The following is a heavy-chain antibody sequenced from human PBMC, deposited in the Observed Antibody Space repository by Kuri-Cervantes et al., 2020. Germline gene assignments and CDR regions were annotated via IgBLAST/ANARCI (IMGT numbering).Heavy chain of an antibody. CDR1: GYTFTSYY. CDR2: INPSGGST. D-gene: IGHD1-26*01. CDR3: ARGGSGSYVSDDPFDY. J-gene: IGHJ4*02. Sequence: ASVKVSCKASGYTFTSYYMHWVRQAPGQGLAWMGIINPSGGSTSYAQKFQGRVTMTRDTSTSTVYMELSSLRSEDTAVYYCARGGSGSYVSDDPFDYWGQGTLVTVSS. V-gene: IGHV1-46*01.